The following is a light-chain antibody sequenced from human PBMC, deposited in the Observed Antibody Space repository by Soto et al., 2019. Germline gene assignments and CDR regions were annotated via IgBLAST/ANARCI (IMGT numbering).Light chain of an antibody. Sequence: QSVLTQPASVSGSPGQSITISCTGTSSDVGGYNYVSWYQQHPGKAPKLMIYDVSNRPSGVSNRFSGSKSGNTASLTISGLQAEDEADYYCSSHRSRSTLLYVFGTGTKLTVL. CDR2: DVS. V-gene: IGLV2-14*01. J-gene: IGLJ1*01. CDR1: SSDVGGYNY. CDR3: SSHRSRSTLLYV.